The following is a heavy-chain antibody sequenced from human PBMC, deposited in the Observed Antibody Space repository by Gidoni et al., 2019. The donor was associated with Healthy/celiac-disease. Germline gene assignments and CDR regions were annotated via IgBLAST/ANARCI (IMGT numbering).Heavy chain of an antibody. V-gene: IGHV5-51*01. Sequence: EVQLVQSGAEVKKPGESLKISCKGSGYSFTSYWIGWVRQMPGKGLEWMGIIYPGDSDTRYSPSFQGQVTISADKSISTAYLQWSSLKASDTAMYYCARGLFRYYDSSGDPYFDYWGQGTLVTVSS. CDR1: GYSFTSYW. CDR3: ARGLFRYYDSSGDPYFDY. CDR2: IYPGDSDT. J-gene: IGHJ4*02. D-gene: IGHD3-22*01.